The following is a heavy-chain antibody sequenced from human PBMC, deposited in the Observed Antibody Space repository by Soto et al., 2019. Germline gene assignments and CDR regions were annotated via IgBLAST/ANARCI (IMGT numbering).Heavy chain of an antibody. D-gene: IGHD6-19*01. CDR2: IYYSGST. CDR3: ARQIGQWLVPGWFDP. J-gene: IGHJ5*02. Sequence: SETLSLTCTVSGGSISSSSYYWGWIRQPPGKGLEWIGSIYYSGSTYYNPSLKSRVTISVDTSKNQFSLKLSSVTAADTAVYYCARQIGQWLVPGWFDPWGQGTLVTVSS. V-gene: IGHV4-39*01. CDR1: GGSISSSSYY.